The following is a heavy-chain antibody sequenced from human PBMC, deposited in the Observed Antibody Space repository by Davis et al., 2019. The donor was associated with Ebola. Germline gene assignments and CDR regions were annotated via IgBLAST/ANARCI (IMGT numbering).Heavy chain of an antibody. CDR2: GTSADT. Sequence: GGSLRLSCSASGFIFSTYVMSWVRQAPGKGLEWVSTYGTSADTYYADSVKGRFTISRDNSKNTLYLQMNGLRVKDTAIYYCAKDNRNIWSEVWGQGTMVTVSS. D-gene: IGHD2/OR15-2a*01. J-gene: IGHJ3*01. CDR1: GFIFSTYV. CDR3: AKDNRNIWSEV. V-gene: IGHV3-23*01.